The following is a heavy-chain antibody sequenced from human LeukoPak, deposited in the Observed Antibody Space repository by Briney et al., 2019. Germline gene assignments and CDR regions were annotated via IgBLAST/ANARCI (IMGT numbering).Heavy chain of an antibody. D-gene: IGHD6-13*01. J-gene: IGHJ5*02. Sequence: GASVKVSCKASGYTFTDHYMHWVRQAPGQGLEWMGWINPKSGGTSYAQKFQGRVTMTRDTSISTAYMEVNRLRSDDTAVYYCARERAVHIAAVGTKWFDPWGQGTLVTVSS. CDR3: ARERAVHIAAVGTKWFDP. CDR1: GYTFTDHY. CDR2: INPKSGGT. V-gene: IGHV1-2*02.